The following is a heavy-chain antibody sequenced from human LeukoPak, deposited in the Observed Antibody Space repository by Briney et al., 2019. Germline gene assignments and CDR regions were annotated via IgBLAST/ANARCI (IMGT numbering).Heavy chain of an antibody. CDR2: IYYSGST. CDR1: GGSISSYY. CDR3: ARVKGYCSGGSCYGMDV. D-gene: IGHD2-15*01. Sequence: SETLSLTCTVSGGSISSYYWSWIRQPPGKGLEWIGYIYYSGSTNYNPSLKSRVTISVDTSKNQFSLKLSSVTAADTAVYYCARVKGYCSGGSCYGMDVWGQGTTVTVSS. V-gene: IGHV4-59*08. J-gene: IGHJ6*02.